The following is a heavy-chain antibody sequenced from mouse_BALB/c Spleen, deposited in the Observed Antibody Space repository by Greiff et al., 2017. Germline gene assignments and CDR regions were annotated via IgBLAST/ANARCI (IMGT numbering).Heavy chain of an antibody. CDR2: ISSGGST. V-gene: IGHV5-6-5*01. Sequence: EVKLVESGGGLVKPGGSLKLSCAASGFTFSSYAMSWVRQTPEKRLEWVASISSGGSTYYPDSVKGRFTISRDNARNILYLQMSSLRSEDTAMYYCARGTTEDRLDDWGQGTLVTVSA. D-gene: IGHD1-1*01. CDR3: ARGTTEDRLDD. J-gene: IGHJ3*01. CDR1: GFTFSSYA.